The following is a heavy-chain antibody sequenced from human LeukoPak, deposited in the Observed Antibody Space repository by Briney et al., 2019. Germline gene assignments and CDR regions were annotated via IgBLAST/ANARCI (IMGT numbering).Heavy chain of an antibody. V-gene: IGHV4-59*01. CDR3: ARDRSYCSGGSCYPWDDYYYYYYMDV. Sequence: SETLSLTCTVSGGSISSYYWSWIRQPPGKGLEWIGYIYYSGSTNYNPSLKSRVTISVDTSKNQFSLKLSSVTAADTAVYHCARDRSYCSGGSCYPWDDYYYYYYMDVWGKGTTVTVSS. D-gene: IGHD2-15*01. J-gene: IGHJ6*03. CDR2: IYYSGST. CDR1: GGSISSYY.